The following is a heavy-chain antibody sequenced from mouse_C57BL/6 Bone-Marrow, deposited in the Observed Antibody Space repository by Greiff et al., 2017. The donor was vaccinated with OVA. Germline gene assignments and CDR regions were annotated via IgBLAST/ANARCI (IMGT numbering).Heavy chain of an antibody. CDR3: TRVRRGF. J-gene: IGHJ2*01. V-gene: IGHV5-9-1*02. CDR2: ISRGGDYI. Sequence: EVHLVESGEGLVKPGGSLKLSCAASGFTFSSYAMSWVRQTPEQRLEWVAYISRGGDYIYYAATVKGRVTISRDNARNTLYLQMSSLKSEDTAMYYCTRVRRGFGGQGTTLTVSS. CDR1: GFTFSSYA.